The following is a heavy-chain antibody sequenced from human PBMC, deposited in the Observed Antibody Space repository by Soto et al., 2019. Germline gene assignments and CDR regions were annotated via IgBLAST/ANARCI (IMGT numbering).Heavy chain of an antibody. CDR3: ARHYCSGGSCRSYFDY. CDR2: IYYSGST. V-gene: IGHV4-59*08. CDR1: GGSISSYY. J-gene: IGHJ4*02. Sequence: QVQLQESGPGLVKPSETLSLTCTVSGGSISSYYWSWIRQPPGKGLEWIGNIYYSGSTNYNPSLKSRVTISVDTSKNQFSLKLSYVTAADTAVYYCARHYCSGGSCRSYFDYWGQGTLVTVSS. D-gene: IGHD2-15*01.